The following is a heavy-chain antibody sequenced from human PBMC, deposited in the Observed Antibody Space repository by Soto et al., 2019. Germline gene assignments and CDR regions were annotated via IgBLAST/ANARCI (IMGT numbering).Heavy chain of an antibody. J-gene: IGHJ4*02. V-gene: IGHV4-39*01. CDR3: ARRVATLFDY. Sequence: GIGPLVTSETLSLTCTVSGGSISSSSYYWGWIRQPPGKGLEWIGSIYYSGSTYYNPSLKSRVTISVDTSKNQFSLKLSSVTAADTAVYYCARRVATLFDYWGQGTLVTVSS. CDR2: IYYSGST. CDR1: GGSISSSSYY. D-gene: IGHD5-12*01.